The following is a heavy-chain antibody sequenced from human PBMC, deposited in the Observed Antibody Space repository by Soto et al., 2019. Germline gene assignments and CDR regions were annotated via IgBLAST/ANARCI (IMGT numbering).Heavy chain of an antibody. CDR2: ISWDSASI. CDR3: GKERTTMVRMCDY. CDR1: GFTFDDYA. D-gene: IGHD5-18*01. J-gene: IGHJ4*02. V-gene: IGHV3-9*01. Sequence: EVQLVESGGALVQPGRSLRLSCAASGFTFDDYAMHWVRQAPGKGPEWVSGISWDSASIGYADSVKGRFTISRDNAKKYLYLQMNSLRPEDTAVYFCGKERTTMVRMCDYWGQGTLVTVSA.